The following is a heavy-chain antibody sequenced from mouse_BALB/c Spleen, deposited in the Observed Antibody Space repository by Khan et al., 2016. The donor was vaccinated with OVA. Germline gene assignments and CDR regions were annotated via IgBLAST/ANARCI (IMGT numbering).Heavy chain of an antibody. CDR2: IAPGSDSS. CDR1: GYTFTSYW. D-gene: IGHD1-1*01. Sequence: DLVKPWASVKLSCKASGYTFTSYWINWTKQRPGRGLEWIGQIAPGSDSSYYNELFKGKTTLTVDASSSTAYIQLSRLSYADSAVYYCAGSNYYGSDLYAMDDWGQGTSVTVSS. V-gene: IGHV1S41*01. J-gene: IGHJ4*01. CDR3: AGSNYYGSDLYAMDD.